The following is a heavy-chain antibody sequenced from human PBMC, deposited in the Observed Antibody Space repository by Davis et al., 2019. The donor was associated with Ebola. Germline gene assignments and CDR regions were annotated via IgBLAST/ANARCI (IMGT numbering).Heavy chain of an antibody. D-gene: IGHD3-10*01. CDR2: INHSGST. Sequence: MPSETLSLTCAVYGGSFSGYYWSWIRQPPGKGLEWIGEINHSGSTNYNPPLKSRVTISVDTSKNQFSLKLSSVTAADTAVYYCARVGYYGSGSYYQPDYWGQGTLVTVSS. V-gene: IGHV4-34*01. CDR1: GGSFSGYY. J-gene: IGHJ4*02. CDR3: ARVGYYGSGSYYQPDY.